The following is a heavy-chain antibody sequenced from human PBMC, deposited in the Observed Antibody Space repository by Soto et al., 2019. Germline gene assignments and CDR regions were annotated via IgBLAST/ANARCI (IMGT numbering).Heavy chain of an antibody. V-gene: IGHV3-30-3*01. J-gene: IGHJ5*02. Sequence: GGSLRLSCAASGFTFSSYAMHWVRQAPGKGLEWVAVISYDGSNKYYADSVKGRFTISRDNSKNTLYLQMNSLRAEDAAVYYWARGSGFLEWLLPPNWFDPWGQGTLVTVSS. D-gene: IGHD3-3*01. CDR1: GFTFSSYA. CDR2: ISYDGSNK. CDR3: ARGSGFLEWLLPPNWFDP.